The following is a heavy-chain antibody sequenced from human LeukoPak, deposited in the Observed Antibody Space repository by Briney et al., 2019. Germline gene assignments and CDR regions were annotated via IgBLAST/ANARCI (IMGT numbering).Heavy chain of an antibody. D-gene: IGHD4-23*01. V-gene: IGHV1-69*13. CDR2: IIPIFGTA. CDR3: ARENGGLDAFDI. J-gene: IGHJ3*02. Sequence: SVKVSCKASGGTFGSYAISWVRQAPGQGLEWMGGIIPIFGTANYAQKFQGRVTITADESTSTAYMELSSLRSEDTAVYYCARENGGLDAFDIWGQGTMVTDSS. CDR1: GGTFGSYA.